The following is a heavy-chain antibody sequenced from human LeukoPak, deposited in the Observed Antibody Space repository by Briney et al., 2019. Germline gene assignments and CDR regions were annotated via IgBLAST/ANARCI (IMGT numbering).Heavy chain of an antibody. J-gene: IGHJ4*02. Sequence: GGSLRLSCAASGFTFSSYAMHWVRQAPGKGLEWVSAISGSGGSTYYADSVKGRFTISRDNSKNTLYLQMNSLRAEDTAVYYCAKSYMTYYYGSGSYYPFDYWGQGTLVTVSS. D-gene: IGHD3-10*01. CDR3: AKSYMTYYYGSGSYYPFDY. V-gene: IGHV3-23*01. CDR2: ISGSGGST. CDR1: GFTFSSYA.